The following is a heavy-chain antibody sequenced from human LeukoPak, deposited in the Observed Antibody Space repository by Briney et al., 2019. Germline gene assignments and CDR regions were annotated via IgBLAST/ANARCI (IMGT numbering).Heavy chain of an antibody. CDR3: ARDLGFGELYFDY. J-gene: IGHJ4*02. V-gene: IGHV3-64*01. D-gene: IGHD3-10*01. Sequence: PGGSLRLSCAASGFTFSSYAMQWVPQAPGKGLEYVSAISSNGGSTYYANSAKGRFTISRDNSKNTLYLQMGSLRAEDMAVYYCARDLGFGELYFDYWGQGTLVTVSS. CDR1: GFTFSSYA. CDR2: ISSNGGST.